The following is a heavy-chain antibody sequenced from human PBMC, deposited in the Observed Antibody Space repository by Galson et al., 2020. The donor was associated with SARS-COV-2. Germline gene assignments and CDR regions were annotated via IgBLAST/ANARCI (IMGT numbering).Heavy chain of an antibody. CDR1: GYTFTSYA. V-gene: IGHV7-4-1*02. CDR2: INTNTGNP. Sequence: ASVKVSCKASGYTFTSYAMNWVRQAPGQGLEWMGWINTNTGNPTYAQGFTGRFVFSLDTSVSTAYLQISSLKAEDTAVYYCAREFVVVPAAKLVDPWGQGTLVTVSS. CDR3: AREFVVVPAAKLVDP. D-gene: IGHD2-2*01. J-gene: IGHJ5*02.